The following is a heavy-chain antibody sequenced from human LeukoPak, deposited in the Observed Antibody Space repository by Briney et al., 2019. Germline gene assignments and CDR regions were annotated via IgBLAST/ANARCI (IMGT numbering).Heavy chain of an antibody. CDR3: GRAATPYYYYGMDV. J-gene: IGHJ6*02. Sequence: ASVKVSCKASGGTFSSYAISWVRQAPGQGLEWMGGIIPIFGTANYAQKFQGRVTITADESTSTAYMELSSLRSEDTAVYYCGRAATPYYYYGMDVWGQGTTVTVSS. CDR2: IIPIFGTA. D-gene: IGHD2-2*02. V-gene: IGHV1-69*13. CDR1: GGTFSSYA.